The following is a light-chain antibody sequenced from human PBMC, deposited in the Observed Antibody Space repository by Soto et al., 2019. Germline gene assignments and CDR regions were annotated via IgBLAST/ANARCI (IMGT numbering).Light chain of an antibody. Sequence: EIVLTQSPATLSLSPGERATLSCRASQSIGRDLAWYQHKPGQAPRLLIFDASNRATGIPASFGGSGSGTDFTLTISSREPEDFALYYCQQRGTWPPLITFGQGTRLEI. CDR1: QSIGRD. V-gene: IGKV3-11*01. CDR3: QQRGTWPPLIT. J-gene: IGKJ5*01. CDR2: DAS.